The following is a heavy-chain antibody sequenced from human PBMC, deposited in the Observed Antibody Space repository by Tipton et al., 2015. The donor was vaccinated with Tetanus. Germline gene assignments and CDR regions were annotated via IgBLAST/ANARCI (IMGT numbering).Heavy chain of an antibody. CDR1: GFVFSNYA. D-gene: IGHD6-25*01. V-gene: IGHV3-21*01. CDR3: ASGSALDY. J-gene: IGHJ4*02. Sequence: SLRLSCTVSGFVFSNYAMNWVRQAPGKGLEWVASISSTTSYIYYADSLKGRFTISRDNAKNSLYLQMNSLRVDDTAVYYCASGSALDYWGQGSLVAVSS. CDR2: ISSTTSYI.